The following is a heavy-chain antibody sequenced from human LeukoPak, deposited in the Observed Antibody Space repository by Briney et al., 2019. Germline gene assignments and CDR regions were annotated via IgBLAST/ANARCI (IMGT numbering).Heavy chain of an antibody. J-gene: IGHJ4*02. V-gene: IGHV3-23*01. CDR2: ISGSGGST. D-gene: IGHD3-22*01. CDR3: ARDLRGISMRGGTFDY. CDR1: GFTFSSYS. Sequence: GGSLRLSCAASGFTFSSYSMNWVRQAPGKGLEWVSAISGSGGSTYYADSVKGRFTISRDNSKNTLYLQMNSLRAEDTSVYYCARDLRGISMRGGTFDYWGQGTPVTVSS.